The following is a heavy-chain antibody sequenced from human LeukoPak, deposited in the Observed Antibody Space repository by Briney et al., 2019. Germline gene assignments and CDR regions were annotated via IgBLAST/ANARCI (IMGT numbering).Heavy chain of an antibody. V-gene: IGHV1-18*01. Sequence: GASVKVSCKASGYTFTSYGISWVRQAPGQGLEWMGWISAYNGNTNYAQKLQGRVTMTTDTSTSTAYMELRSLRSADPAVYYRATGGCTSTSCYLLARLNWFDPWGLGPLVTVSS. D-gene: IGHD2-2*01. CDR2: ISAYNGNT. J-gene: IGHJ5*02. CDR3: ATGGCTSTSCYLLARLNWFDP. CDR1: GYTFTSYG.